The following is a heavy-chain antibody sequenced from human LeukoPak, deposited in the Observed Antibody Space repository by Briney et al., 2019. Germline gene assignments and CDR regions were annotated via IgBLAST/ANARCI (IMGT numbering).Heavy chain of an antibody. Sequence: VASVKVSCKASGYTFASYYMHWVRQAPGQGLEWMGWINPNSGGTNYAQKFQGRVTMTRDTSISTVYMELSRLRSDDTAVYYCARGIVGATTLDYFDYWGQGTLVTVSS. D-gene: IGHD1-26*01. V-gene: IGHV1-2*02. CDR3: ARGIVGATTLDYFDY. J-gene: IGHJ4*02. CDR2: INPNSGGT. CDR1: GYTFASYY.